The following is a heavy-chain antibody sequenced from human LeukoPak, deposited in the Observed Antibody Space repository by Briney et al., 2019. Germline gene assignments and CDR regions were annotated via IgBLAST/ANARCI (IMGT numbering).Heavy chain of an antibody. D-gene: IGHD5-18*01. J-gene: IGHJ5*02. V-gene: IGHV1-2*04. CDR2: IIPIFGTA. CDR1: GYTFTGYY. Sequence: ASVKVSCKASGYTFTGYYMHWVRQAPGQGLEWMGGIIPIFGTANYAQKFQGWVTMTRDTSISTAYMELSRLRSDDTAVYYCARDALSGQIQLWLSSEGPFDPWGQGTLVTVSS. CDR3: ARDALSGQIQLWLSSEGPFDP.